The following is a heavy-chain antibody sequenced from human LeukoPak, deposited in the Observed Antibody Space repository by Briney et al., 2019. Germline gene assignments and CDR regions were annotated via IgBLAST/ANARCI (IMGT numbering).Heavy chain of an antibody. Sequence: ASVKVSCKASGYTFTSYYMHWVRQAPGQGLEWMGIINPSGGSTSYAQKFQGRVTMTRDTSTSTVYMELSSLRSEDTAVYYCARGAMGATEGDDAFDIWGQGTMVTVSS. CDR1: GYTFTSYY. D-gene: IGHD1-26*01. V-gene: IGHV1-46*01. CDR2: INPSGGST. CDR3: ARGAMGATEGDDAFDI. J-gene: IGHJ3*02.